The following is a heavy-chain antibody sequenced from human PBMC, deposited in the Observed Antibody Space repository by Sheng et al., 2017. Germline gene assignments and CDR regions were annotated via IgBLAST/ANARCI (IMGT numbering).Heavy chain of an antibody. Sequence: QVQLQQWGAGLLKPSETLSLTCAVYGGSFSGYYWSWIRQPPGKGLEWIGEINHSGSTNYNPSLKSRVTISVDTSKNQFSLKLSSVTAADTAVYYCAAANYYDSSGVGYWGQGTLVTVSS. CDR1: GGSFSGYY. V-gene: IGHV4-34*01. D-gene: IGHD3-22*01. CDR3: AAANYYDSSGVGY. J-gene: IGHJ4*02. CDR2: INHSGST.